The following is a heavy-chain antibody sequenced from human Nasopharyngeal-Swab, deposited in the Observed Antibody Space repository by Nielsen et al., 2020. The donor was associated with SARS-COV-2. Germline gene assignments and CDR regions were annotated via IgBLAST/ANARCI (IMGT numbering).Heavy chain of an antibody. D-gene: IGHD1-26*01. CDR2: ISSSSSAI. CDR3: AREGRWELPVPFDY. V-gene: IGHV3-48*04. Sequence: GESLKISCAASGFTFSSYSMNWVRQAPGTGLEWVSYISSSSSAIYYADSVKGRFTISRDNAKNSLYLQMNSLRAEETAVYYCAREGRWELPVPFDYWGQGTLVTVSS. J-gene: IGHJ4*02. CDR1: GFTFSSYS.